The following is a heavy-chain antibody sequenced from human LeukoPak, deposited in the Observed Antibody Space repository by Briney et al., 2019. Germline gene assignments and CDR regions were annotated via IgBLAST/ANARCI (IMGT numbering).Heavy chain of an antibody. Sequence: SESPSLTSAVSGGSLCSGSYYWSWIRQPAGKWMEWIGRIDTSGRTTYNPSLKSLVTISVDTSKNQFSLKRSSVTAADTAVYYCARDLRGSPYYYMYVWEKGTTVTISS. CDR2: IDTSGRT. D-gene: IGHD3-10*01. CDR1: GGSLCSGSYY. J-gene: IGHJ6*03. CDR3: ARDLRGSPYYYMYV. V-gene: IGHV4-61*02.